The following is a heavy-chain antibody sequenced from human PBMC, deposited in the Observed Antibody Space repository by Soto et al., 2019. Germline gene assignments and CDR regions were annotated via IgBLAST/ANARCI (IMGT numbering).Heavy chain of an antibody. CDR3: ARENWHYRAPKGMDV. CDR2: IIPIFGTA. J-gene: IGHJ6*02. D-gene: IGHD1-7*01. V-gene: IGHV1-69*06. Sequence: QVQLVQSGAEVKKPGSSVKVSCKASGGTFSSYAISWVRQAPGHGLDWMGGIIPIFGTANYAQKFQGRVTSTADKSTSTAYRVQSGLRSEDTAVYYCARENWHYRAPKGMDVWGQGTTLTVS. CDR1: GGTFSSYA.